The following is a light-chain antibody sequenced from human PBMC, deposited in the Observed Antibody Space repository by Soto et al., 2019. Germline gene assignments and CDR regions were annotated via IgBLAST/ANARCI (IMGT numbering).Light chain of an antibody. Sequence: IYVTQSPCSLAASLVDIVTITCRASQTIGTYVNWYRQKSGAAPELLIYDASTLQSGVPSRFRGGASGTDFTLTISSLQLDDFATYYCQQSYNTPLTFGQGTKVDIK. J-gene: IGKJ1*01. CDR3: QQSYNTPLT. V-gene: IGKV1-39*01. CDR2: DAS. CDR1: QTIGTY.